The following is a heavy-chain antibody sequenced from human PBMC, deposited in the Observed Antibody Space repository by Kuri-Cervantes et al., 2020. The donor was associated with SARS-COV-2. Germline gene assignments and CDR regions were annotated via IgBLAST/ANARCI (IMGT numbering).Heavy chain of an antibody. D-gene: IGHD4-17*01. Sequence: SVKVSCKASGFTFTSSAVQWVRQARGQRLEWIGWIVVGSGNINYAQKFQERVTITRDMSTSTAYMELSSLRSEDTAVYYCAALRTYGDYSYYYYGMDVWGQGTTVTVSS. V-gene: IGHV1-58*01. CDR1: GFTFTSSA. J-gene: IGHJ6*02. CDR2: IVVGSGNI. CDR3: AALRTYGDYSYYYYGMDV.